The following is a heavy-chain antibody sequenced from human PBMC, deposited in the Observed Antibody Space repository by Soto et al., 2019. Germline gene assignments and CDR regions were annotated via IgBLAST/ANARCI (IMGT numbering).Heavy chain of an antibody. D-gene: IGHD5-12*01. V-gene: IGHV4-30-4*01. Sequence: SGTLSLTCTVSGCSISSVSFYWGWIRQPPGKGLEWIGYIYYSGSTYYNPSLKSRVTISVDTSKNQFSLKLSSVTAADTAVYYCARGISGYDFDYWGQGTLVTVSS. CDR3: ARGISGYDFDY. J-gene: IGHJ4*02. CDR2: IYYSGST. CDR1: GCSISSVSFY.